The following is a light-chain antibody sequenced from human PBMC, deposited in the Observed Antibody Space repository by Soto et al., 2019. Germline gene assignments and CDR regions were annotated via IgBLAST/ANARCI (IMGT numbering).Light chain of an antibody. CDR2: EVS. V-gene: IGLV2-8*01. CDR1: SSDVGGYNY. CDR3: SSYAGSNKSV. Sequence: QSVLTQPPSASGSPGQSVTISCTGTSSDVGGYNYVSWYQQHPGKAPKLMIYEVSKRPSGVPDRFSGSKSGNTASLTVSGLQPEDEVDYYCSSYAGSNKSVFGTGTKLTVL. J-gene: IGLJ1*01.